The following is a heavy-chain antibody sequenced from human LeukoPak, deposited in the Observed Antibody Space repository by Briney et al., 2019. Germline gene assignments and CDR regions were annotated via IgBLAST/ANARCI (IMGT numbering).Heavy chain of an antibody. CDR1: GFTFSSYG. D-gene: IGHD3-22*01. V-gene: IGHV3-30*18. CDR3: AKDEGLYSSGYLFDY. J-gene: IGHJ4*02. Sequence: AGGSLRLSCAASGFTFSSYGMHWVRQAPGKGLEWVAVISYDGSNKYYADSVKGRFTISRDNSKNTLCLQMNSLRAEDTAVYYCAKDEGLYSSGYLFDYWGQGTLVTVSS. CDR2: ISYDGSNK.